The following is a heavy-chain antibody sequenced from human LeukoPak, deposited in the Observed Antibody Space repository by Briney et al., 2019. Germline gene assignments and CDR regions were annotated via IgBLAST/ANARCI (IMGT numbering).Heavy chain of an antibody. D-gene: IGHD3-22*01. Sequence: GGSLRLSCAASGFTFDNYGIHWVRQAPGKGLEWVAVISYEGSNKYYADSVKGRFTISRDNSKNTLYLRMNNLRAEDTAVYYCAKGAPVQYYDGSGTIDYWGQGTLVTVSS. CDR1: GFTFDNYG. V-gene: IGHV3-30*18. CDR3: AKGAPVQYYDGSGTIDY. J-gene: IGHJ4*02. CDR2: ISYEGSNK.